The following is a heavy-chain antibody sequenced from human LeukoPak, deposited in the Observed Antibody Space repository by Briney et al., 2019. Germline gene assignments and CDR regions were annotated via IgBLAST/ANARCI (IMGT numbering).Heavy chain of an antibody. CDR3: ARDPHYDILTGWGNTLDP. CDR2: IYHSGST. CDR1: GGSISSGGYY. Sequence: SETLSLTCTVSGGSISSGGYYWSWIRQPPGKGLEWIGYIYHSGSTYYNPSLKSRVTISVDRSKNQFSLKLSSVTAADTAVYYCARDPHYDILTGWGNTLDPWGQGTLVTVSS. D-gene: IGHD3-9*01. J-gene: IGHJ5*02. V-gene: IGHV4-30-2*01.